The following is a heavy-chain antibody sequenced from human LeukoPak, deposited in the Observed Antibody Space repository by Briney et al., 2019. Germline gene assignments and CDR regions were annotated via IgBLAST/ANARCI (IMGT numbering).Heavy chain of an antibody. CDR1: GYSFTSYW. V-gene: IGHV5-51*01. CDR3: ASLEVGIAAHY. CDR2: IYPGDSDT. J-gene: IGHJ4*02. Sequence: GESLKISCQGSGYSFTSYWIGWVRQLPGKGLEWMGIIYPGDSDTRYSPSFQGQVTISADKSVSTAYLQWSSLKASDTAMYYCASLEVGIAAHYWGQGTLVTVSS. D-gene: IGHD6-6*01.